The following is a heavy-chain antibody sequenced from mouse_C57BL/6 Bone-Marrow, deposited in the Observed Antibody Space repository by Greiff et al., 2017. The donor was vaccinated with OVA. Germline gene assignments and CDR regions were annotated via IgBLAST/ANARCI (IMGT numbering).Heavy chain of an antibody. CDR3: ARRSSYPFAY. V-gene: IGHV5-6*02. CDR1: GFTFSSYG. Sequence: EVMLVESGGDLVKPGGSLKLSCAASGFTFSSYGMSWVRQTPDKRLEWVATISSGGSYTYYPDSVKGRFTISRDNAKNTLYLQMSSLKSEDTAMYYCARRSSYPFAYWGQGTLVTVSA. D-gene: IGHD1-1*01. J-gene: IGHJ3*01. CDR2: ISSGGSYT.